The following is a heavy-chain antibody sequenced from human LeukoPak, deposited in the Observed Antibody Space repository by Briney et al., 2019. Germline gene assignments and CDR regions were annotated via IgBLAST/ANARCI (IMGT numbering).Heavy chain of an antibody. CDR1: GGSFSGYY. CDR2: IDHRGST. CDR3: ARGRPASGAGWFDP. J-gene: IGHJ5*02. D-gene: IGHD6-13*01. V-gene: IGHV4-34*01. Sequence: SETLSLTCAVYGGSFSGYYWSWIRQPPGKGLEWVGEIDHRGSTNYNPSLKSRVTISEDSSKSQFSLNPRSMTAADTGLYYCARGRPASGAGWFDPWGQGTLVTVSS.